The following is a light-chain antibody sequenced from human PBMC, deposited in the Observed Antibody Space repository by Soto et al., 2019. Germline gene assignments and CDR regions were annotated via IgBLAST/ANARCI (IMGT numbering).Light chain of an antibody. CDR2: DTI. V-gene: IGKV1-33*01. J-gene: IGKJ2*01. Sequence: DIQMTHSPPSLAPSVGDRVTITCQASQDLTNDLNWYQQKPGEAPKLLIYDTITLEEGVPSRFSGGGSGTDFTFIINGLQPEDAAMYSCQQYVNLPYTFGQGTKLEIK. CDR1: QDLTND. CDR3: QQYVNLPYT.